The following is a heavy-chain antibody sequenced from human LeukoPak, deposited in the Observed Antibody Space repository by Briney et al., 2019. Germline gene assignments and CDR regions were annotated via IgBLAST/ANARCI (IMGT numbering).Heavy chain of an antibody. D-gene: IGHD3-3*01. Sequence: PSETLSLTCTVSGGSISSGSYYWSWIRQPAGKGLEWIGRIYTSGSTNYNPSLKSRVTISVDTSKNQFSLKLSSVTAADTAVYYCARYYDFVPDYWGQGTPVTVSS. CDR3: ARYYDFVPDY. V-gene: IGHV4-61*02. CDR2: IYTSGST. J-gene: IGHJ4*02. CDR1: GGSISSGSYY.